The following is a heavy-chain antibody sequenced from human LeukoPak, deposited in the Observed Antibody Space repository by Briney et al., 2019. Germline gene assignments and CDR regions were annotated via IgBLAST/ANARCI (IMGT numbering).Heavy chain of an antibody. Sequence: VASVKVSCKASGGTLSSYTITWVRQAPGQGLEWMGGIIPIFGTADYAQKFQGRVTITADESTSTAYMELSSLRSEDTAVYYCARAREGGTSYYYDSSGYYRGLSKAPLAYWGQGTLVTVSS. V-gene: IGHV1-69*13. J-gene: IGHJ4*02. CDR1: GGTLSSYT. D-gene: IGHD3-22*01. CDR2: IIPIFGTA. CDR3: ARAREGGTSYYYDSSGYYRGLSKAPLAY.